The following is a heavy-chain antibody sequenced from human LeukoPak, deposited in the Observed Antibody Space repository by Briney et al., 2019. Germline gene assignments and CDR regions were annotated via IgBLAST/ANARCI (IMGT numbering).Heavy chain of an antibody. Sequence: ASVKVSCKASGYTFSGYGFSWVRQAPGQGLEWMGWVSAYNGNTIYAQSYQGRVTMTTDTSTSTAYMELRSLRPDDTAVYYCARGAGSYGDYVHWGQGTLVTVSS. J-gene: IGHJ4*02. CDR1: GYTFSGYG. CDR2: VSAYNGNT. V-gene: IGHV1-18*01. D-gene: IGHD4-17*01. CDR3: ARGAGSYGDYVH.